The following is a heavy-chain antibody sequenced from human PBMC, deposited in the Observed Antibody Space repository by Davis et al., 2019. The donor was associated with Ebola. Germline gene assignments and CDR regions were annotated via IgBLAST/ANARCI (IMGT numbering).Heavy chain of an antibody. V-gene: IGHV4-59*01. Sequence: SETLSLTCTVSGGSISSYYWSWIRQPPGKGLEGIGDVYDSETTNYNPSLNSRVTMSVDTTNNQFFLKLSSVTAADTAVYYCARGIRDGAGDWFDPWGQGTLVTVSS. CDR1: GGSISSYY. D-gene: IGHD2/OR15-2a*01. CDR2: VYDSETT. J-gene: IGHJ5*02. CDR3: ARGIRDGAGDWFDP.